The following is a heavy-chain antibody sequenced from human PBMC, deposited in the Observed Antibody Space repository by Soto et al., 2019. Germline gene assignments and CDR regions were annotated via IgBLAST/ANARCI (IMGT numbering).Heavy chain of an antibody. CDR3: ARQLRGPSGWNGLYHYAMDV. Sequence: EVQLVQSGAEVKKPGESLRISCQGSGFNFATYWISWVRQMPGKGLEWVGRIDPSDSFTNYIPSLQGHVSISVDLSTSTTFLHWNAVKASDTAIYYCARQLRGPSGWNGLYHYAMDVWGHGTTVTVS. CDR1: GFNFATYW. V-gene: IGHV5-10-1*03. D-gene: IGHD6-19*01. J-gene: IGHJ6*02. CDR2: IDPSDSFT.